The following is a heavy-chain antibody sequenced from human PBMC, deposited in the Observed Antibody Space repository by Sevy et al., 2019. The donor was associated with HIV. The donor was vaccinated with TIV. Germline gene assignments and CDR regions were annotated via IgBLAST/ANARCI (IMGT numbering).Heavy chain of an antibody. D-gene: IGHD3-22*01. J-gene: IGHJ5*02. CDR3: ARDYYDSSGWMGGRGWFDP. Sequence: GGSLRLSCAASGFTFSSYWMSWVRQAPGKGLEWVANIKQDGSEKYYVDSVKGRFTISRDNAKNSLYLQMNSLRAEDTAVYYCARDYYDSSGWMGGRGWFDPWGQGTLVTVSS. CDR1: GFTFSSYW. V-gene: IGHV3-7*01. CDR2: IKQDGSEK.